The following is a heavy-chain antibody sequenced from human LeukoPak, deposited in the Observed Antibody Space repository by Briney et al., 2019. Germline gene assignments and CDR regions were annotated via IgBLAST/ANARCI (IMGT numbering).Heavy chain of an antibody. V-gene: IGHV3-33*08. D-gene: IGHD4-23*01. CDR1: GFTFSTYG. CDR3: AKLSVDDAFDI. Sequence: PGGSLRLSCAASGFTFSTYGMHWVRQAPGKGLEWVAVIWYGGSNKYYADSVKGRLTISRDNSKNTLYLQMNSLRAEDTAVYYCAKLSVDDAFDIWGQGTMVTVSS. CDR2: IWYGGSNK. J-gene: IGHJ3*02.